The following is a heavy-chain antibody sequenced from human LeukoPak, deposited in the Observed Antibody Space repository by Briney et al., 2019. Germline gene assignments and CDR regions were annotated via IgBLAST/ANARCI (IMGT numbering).Heavy chain of an antibody. V-gene: IGHV3-23*01. CDR2: LSGSGGST. CDR1: GFTFNNYA. D-gene: IGHD5-18*01. J-gene: IGHJ4*02. Sequence: GGALRLSCAAPGFTFNNYAVSWVRQAPGEGLWWVSPLSGSGGSTFYADSVKGRFTISRDNSKNTLYLQMNSLRAEDTAVYYCAKDRQYSYGYPVYFEYWGQGTLVTVSS. CDR3: AKDRQYSYGYPVYFEY.